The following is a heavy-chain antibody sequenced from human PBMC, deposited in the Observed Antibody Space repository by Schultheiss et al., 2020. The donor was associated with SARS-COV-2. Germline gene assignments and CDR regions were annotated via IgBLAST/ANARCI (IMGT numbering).Heavy chain of an antibody. D-gene: IGHD4-17*01. CDR3: ARDLGLQTTVTYDY. Sequence: GGSLRLSCAASGFTFSSYSMNWVRQAPGKGLEWVSSISSSSRAIFYADSVQGRFTISRDNAKNSLYLQMNSLRAEDTAVYFCARDLGLQTTVTYDYWGQGTLVTVSS. J-gene: IGHJ4*02. CDR1: GFTFSSYS. CDR2: ISSSSRAI. V-gene: IGHV3-21*01.